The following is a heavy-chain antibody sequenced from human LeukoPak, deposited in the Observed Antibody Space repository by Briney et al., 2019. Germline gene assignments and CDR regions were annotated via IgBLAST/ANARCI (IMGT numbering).Heavy chain of an antibody. J-gene: IGHJ6*03. CDR1: GFTFSNYN. D-gene: IGHD1-26*01. CDR3: ARDPYSGNYGTYYYYYMDV. V-gene: IGHV3-21*01. Sequence: GGSLRLSCAASGFTFSNYNMNWVRQAPGKAMEWVSSITSSGTYTFYADSVKGRFTISRDNTKNSLYLQMDSLGPEDTAVYYCARDPYSGNYGTYYYYYMDVWGKGTTVTISS. CDR2: ITSSGTYT.